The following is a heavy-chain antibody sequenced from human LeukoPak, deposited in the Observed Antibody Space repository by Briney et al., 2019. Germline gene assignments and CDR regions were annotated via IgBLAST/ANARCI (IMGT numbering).Heavy chain of an antibody. V-gene: IGHV4-4*07. J-gene: IGHJ4*02. D-gene: IGHD5-18*01. CDR1: GGSISSYY. CDR2: IYTSGST. CDR3: ARYDHSYGNDY. Sequence: PSATLSLTCTVSGGSISSYYWSWIRQPAGKGLEWIGRIYTSGSTNYNPSLKSRVTISVDTSKNQFPLKLSSVTAADTAVYYCARYDHSYGNDYWGQGTLVTVSS.